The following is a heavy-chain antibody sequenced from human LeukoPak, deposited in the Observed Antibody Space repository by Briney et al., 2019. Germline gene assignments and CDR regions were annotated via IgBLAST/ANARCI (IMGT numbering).Heavy chain of an antibody. Sequence: SETLSLTCAVYGGSFSGYYWSWIRQPPGKGLEWIGEINHSGSTNYNPSLKSRVTISVDTSKNQFSLKLSSVTAADTAVYYCARDGGEMATITGFDYWGQGTLVTVSS. CDR2: INHSGST. J-gene: IGHJ4*02. CDR1: GGSFSGYY. CDR3: ARDGGEMATITGFDY. D-gene: IGHD5-24*01. V-gene: IGHV4-34*01.